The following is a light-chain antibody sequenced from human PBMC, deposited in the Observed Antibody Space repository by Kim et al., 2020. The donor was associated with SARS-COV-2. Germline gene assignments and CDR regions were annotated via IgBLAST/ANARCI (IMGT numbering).Light chain of an antibody. CDR1: SSNIGNNY. V-gene: IGLV1-51*01. Sequence: GQKVTIACSGSSSNIGNNYVSWYQQLPGTAPKLLIYDNNKRPSGIPDRFSGSKSGTSATLGITGLQTGDEADYYCGTWDSSLSAVVFGVGTQLTVL. CDR2: DNN. J-gene: IGLJ2*01. CDR3: GTWDSSLSAVV.